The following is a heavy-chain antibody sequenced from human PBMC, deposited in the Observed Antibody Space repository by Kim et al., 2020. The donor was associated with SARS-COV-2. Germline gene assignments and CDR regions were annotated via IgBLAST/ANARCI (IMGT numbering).Heavy chain of an antibody. Sequence: ASVKVSCKASGYTFTSYAMHLVRQAPGQRLEWMGWINAGNGNTKYSQKFQGRVTITRDTSASTAYMELSSLRSEDTAVYYCARGLWFGESSYWGQGTLVTVSS. CDR1: GYTFTSYA. V-gene: IGHV1-3*01. J-gene: IGHJ4*02. D-gene: IGHD3-10*01. CDR2: INAGNGNT. CDR3: ARGLWFGESSY.